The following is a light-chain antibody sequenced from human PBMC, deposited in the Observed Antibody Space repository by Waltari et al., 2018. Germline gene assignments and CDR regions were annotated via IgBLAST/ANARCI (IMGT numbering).Light chain of an antibody. V-gene: IGKV1-9*01. Sequence: IQLTQSPSSLSASVGDKVTITCRASEGISTYLAWYQQQPGKAPKLLIYGASTLQSGVPSRFSGSGSGTDFTLTISSLQPDDFATYYCQQYKSYSVTFGGGTKVEIK. CDR3: QQYKSYSVT. CDR1: EGISTY. CDR2: GAS. J-gene: IGKJ4*01.